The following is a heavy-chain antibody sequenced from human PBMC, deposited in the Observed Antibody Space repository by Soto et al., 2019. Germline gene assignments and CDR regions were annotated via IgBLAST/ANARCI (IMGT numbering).Heavy chain of an antibody. V-gene: IGHV1-2*02. Sequence: ASVKVSCKASGYTFTGYYMHWVRQAPGQGPEWMGWINPNSGGTNYAQKFQGRVTMTRDTSISTAYMELSRLRSDDTAVYYCARGHDTAMVSYYYYGMDVWGQVTTVTVSS. CDR3: ARGHDTAMVSYYYYGMDV. J-gene: IGHJ6*02. CDR1: GYTFTGYY. D-gene: IGHD5-18*01. CDR2: INPNSGGT.